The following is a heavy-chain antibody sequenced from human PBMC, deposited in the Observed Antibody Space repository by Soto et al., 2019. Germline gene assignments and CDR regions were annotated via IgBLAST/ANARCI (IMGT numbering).Heavy chain of an antibody. CDR3: VKDGYCGGDCYSEDY. Sequence: EVQLLESGGGLVQRGGSLRLSCAASGFTFSSYAMSWVRRAPGKGLEWVSTISGSGAGSFYADSVKGRFTISRDNSKNTLSLQMNSLRAEDTAVYHCVKDGYCGGDCYSEDYWGQGILVTVSS. CDR2: ISGSGAGS. D-gene: IGHD2-21*01. J-gene: IGHJ4*02. V-gene: IGHV3-23*01. CDR1: GFTFSSYA.